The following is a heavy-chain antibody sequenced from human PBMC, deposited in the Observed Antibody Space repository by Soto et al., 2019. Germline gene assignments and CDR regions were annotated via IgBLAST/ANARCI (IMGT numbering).Heavy chain of an antibody. CDR1: GFTLNNLW. V-gene: IGHV3-7*04. Sequence: EVQLVESGGGLVQPGGSLRLSCAPPGFTLNNLWMSWVRQAPGKGLEWVANIKPDGSENSYVDSVKGRFTISRDNAKNSLYLQMNNLRAEDTAVYYCARANFDIRGQGTLVTVSS. D-gene: IGHD3-9*01. CDR2: IKPDGSEN. CDR3: ARANFDI. J-gene: IGHJ4*02.